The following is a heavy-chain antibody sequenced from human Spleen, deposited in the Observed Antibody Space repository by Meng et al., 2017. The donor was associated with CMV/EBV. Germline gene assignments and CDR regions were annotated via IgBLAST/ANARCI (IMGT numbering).Heavy chain of an antibody. CDR3: ARLTGYSSESYYYYAMDV. CDR1: GFTFSDHY. Sequence: GESLKISCAASGFTFSDHYMDWVRQAPGKGLEWVSSISSRGTYIYYADSVEGRLTMSRDNAKNSLYLQMNSLRVEDTAVYYCARLTGYSSESYYYYAMDVWGQGTTVTVSS. V-gene: IGHV3-21*01. J-gene: IGHJ6*02. D-gene: IGHD6-19*01. CDR2: ISSRGTYI.